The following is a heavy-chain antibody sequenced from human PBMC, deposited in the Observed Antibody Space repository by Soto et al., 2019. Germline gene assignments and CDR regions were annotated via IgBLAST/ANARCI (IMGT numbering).Heavy chain of an antibody. CDR1: GYTFTSYG. CDR2: INGYNGNT. Sequence: QVQLVQSGAEVKKPGASVKVSCKASGYTFTSYGITWVRQAPGQGLEWLGWINGYNGNTNYAQKLQGRVTMTTDTSTSTAYMELRSLRSADTAVYYCARMGDVPYYYYGMDVWGQGTTVNVSS. CDR3: ARMGDVPYYYYGMDV. V-gene: IGHV1-18*01. D-gene: IGHD3-16*01. J-gene: IGHJ6*02.